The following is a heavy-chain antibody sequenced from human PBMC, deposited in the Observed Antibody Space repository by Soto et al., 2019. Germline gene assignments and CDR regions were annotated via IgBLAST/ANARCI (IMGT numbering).Heavy chain of an antibody. CDR3: AGFQPDYNYPFDY. D-gene: IGHD1-1*01. CDR1: GGSFSGYY. CDR2: INHSGST. J-gene: IGHJ4*02. Sequence: SETLSLTCAVYGGSFSGYYWSWIRQPPGKGLEWIGEINHSGSTNYNPSLKSRVTISVDTSKNQFSLNLSSVTAADTAVYYCAGFQPDYNYPFDYWGQGTLVTVSS. V-gene: IGHV4-34*01.